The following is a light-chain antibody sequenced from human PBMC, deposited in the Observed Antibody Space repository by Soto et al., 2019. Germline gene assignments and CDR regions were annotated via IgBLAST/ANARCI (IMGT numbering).Light chain of an antibody. CDR3: QQLNSYPLT. CDR2: AAS. Sequence: DIQLTQSPSFLSASVGDRVTITCRASQGISSYLAWYQQKPGKAPKLLIYAASTLQSGVPSRFSGSGSETEFTLAISSLQPEDFATFCCQQLNSYPLTIGPGTKVDIK. CDR1: QGISSY. J-gene: IGKJ3*01. V-gene: IGKV1-9*01.